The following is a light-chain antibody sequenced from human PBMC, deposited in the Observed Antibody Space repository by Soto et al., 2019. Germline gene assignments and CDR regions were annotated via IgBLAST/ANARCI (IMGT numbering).Light chain of an antibody. CDR2: DNN. V-gene: IGLV1-51*01. CDR1: NSNIGAGYD. Sequence: QSVLTQPPSVSGAPGQRVTISCTGSNSNIGAGYDVHWYQQLPGTAPKLLIYDNNKRPSGIPDRFSGSKSGTSATLGITGLQTGDEADYYCGTWDSSLSAGYVFGTGTKVTVL. CDR3: GTWDSSLSAGYV. J-gene: IGLJ1*01.